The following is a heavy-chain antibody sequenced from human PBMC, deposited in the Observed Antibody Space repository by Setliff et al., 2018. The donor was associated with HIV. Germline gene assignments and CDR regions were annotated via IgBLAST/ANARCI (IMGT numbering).Heavy chain of an antibody. Sequence: LRLSCAASGFNFSTHTMNWIRQAPGKGLEWVSSISSSGTYIYYADSMKGRFTISRDNAKNSLYLQMNSLRAEDTAVYFCARPTNIGTLYYGSQSFYMYYYGMDVWGQGTTVTVSS. CDR2: ISSSGTYI. D-gene: IGHD3-10*01. V-gene: IGHV3-21*01. CDR1: GFNFSTHT. CDR3: ARPTNIGTLYYGSQSFYMYYYGMDV. J-gene: IGHJ6*02.